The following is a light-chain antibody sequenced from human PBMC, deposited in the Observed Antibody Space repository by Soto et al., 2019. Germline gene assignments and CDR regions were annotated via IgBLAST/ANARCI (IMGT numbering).Light chain of an antibody. CDR2: DAS. J-gene: IGKJ4*01. V-gene: IGKV3-11*01. Sequence: EIVLTQSPATLSLSPGERAALSCRASQSVSSYLAWYQQKPGQAPRLLIYDASNRATGIPARFSGSGSGTDFTLTISSLEPEDFAVYYCQQRSSWPVLTFGGGTKVDIK. CDR1: QSVSSY. CDR3: QQRSSWPVLT.